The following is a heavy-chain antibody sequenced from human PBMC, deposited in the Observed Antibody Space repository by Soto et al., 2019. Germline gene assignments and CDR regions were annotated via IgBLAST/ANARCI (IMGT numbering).Heavy chain of an antibody. CDR2: IYPGGGT. Sequence: SETLSLTCTVAGHSINSDYYWGWIRQPPGKGLEWIGSIYPGGGTYYNPSLKSRVTISIDTSKNQFSLRLTSVTAADTAMYYCARKGYYPSGRINLFDSWGQGTLVTVSS. D-gene: IGHD3-10*01. CDR1: GHSINSDYY. CDR3: ARKGYYPSGRINLFDS. V-gene: IGHV4-38-2*02. J-gene: IGHJ4*02.